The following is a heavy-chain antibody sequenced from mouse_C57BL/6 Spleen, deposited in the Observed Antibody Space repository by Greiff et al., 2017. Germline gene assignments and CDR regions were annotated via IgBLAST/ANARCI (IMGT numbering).Heavy chain of an antibody. CDR3: ARRGYYGSSSTFDY. V-gene: IGHV1-80*01. J-gene: IGHJ2*01. Sequence: QVQLQQSGAELVKPGASVKISCKASGYAFSSYWMNWVKQRPGTGLEWIGQIYPGDGDTNYNGKFKGKATLTADKSSSTAYMQLSSLTAEDSAVYFCARRGYYGSSSTFDYWGQGTTLTVSS. CDR1: GYAFSSYW. CDR2: IYPGDGDT. D-gene: IGHD1-1*01.